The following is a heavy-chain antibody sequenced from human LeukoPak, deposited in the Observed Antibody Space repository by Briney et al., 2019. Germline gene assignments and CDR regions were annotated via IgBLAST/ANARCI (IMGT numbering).Heavy chain of an antibody. V-gene: IGHV3-30*18. CDR2: MSYDGSIK. J-gene: IGHJ4*02. CDR3: AKRSGSGSYKSFDY. CDR1: GFTFSNYG. D-gene: IGHD1-26*01. Sequence: GGSLRLSCAASGFTFSNYGMHCARQAPGKGLEWVAVMSYDGSIKYYADSVEGRFTISRDNSKNTLYLQMNSLRAEDTAVYYCAKRSGSGSYKSFDYWGQGTLVTVSS.